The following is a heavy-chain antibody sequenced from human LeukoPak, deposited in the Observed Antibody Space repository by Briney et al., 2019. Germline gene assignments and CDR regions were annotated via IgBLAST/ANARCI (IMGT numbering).Heavy chain of an antibody. CDR2: VNRDGSGT. CDR3: ARNNGMDV. V-gene: IGHV3-7*03. CDR1: GFAFSSHW. Sequence: PGGSLRLSCAASGFAFSSHWMTWFRQVPGRGPEWVANVNRDGSGTYYLDSVKGRFTISKDNAKNSLYLQMNSLRAEDTALYHCARNNGMDVWGQGTTVIVSS. J-gene: IGHJ6*02.